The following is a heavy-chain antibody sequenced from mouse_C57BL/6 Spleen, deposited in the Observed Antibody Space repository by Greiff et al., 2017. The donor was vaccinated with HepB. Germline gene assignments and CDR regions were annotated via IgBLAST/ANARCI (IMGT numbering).Heavy chain of an antibody. J-gene: IGHJ3*01. CDR3: ARPGDCDGGFAY. Sequence: EVQLVESGGDLVKPGGSLKLSCAASGFTFSSYGMSWVRQTPDKRLEWVATIRSGGSYTYYPDSVKGRFTISRDNAKHTLYLPMISLKSEDTAMYYCARPGDCDGGFAYWGQGTLVTVSA. CDR1: GFTFSSYG. CDR2: IRSGGSYT. V-gene: IGHV5-6*01.